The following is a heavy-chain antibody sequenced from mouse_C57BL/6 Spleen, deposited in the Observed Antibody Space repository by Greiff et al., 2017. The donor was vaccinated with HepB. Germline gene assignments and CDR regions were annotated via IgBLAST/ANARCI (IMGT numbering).Heavy chain of an antibody. V-gene: IGHV5-16*01. Sequence: EVKVVESEGGLVQPGSSMKLSCTASGFTFSDYYMAWVRQVPEKGLEWVANINYDGSSTYYLDSLKSRFIISRDNAKNILYLQMSSLKSEDTATYYCARVRYGLDYWGQGTTLTVSS. D-gene: IGHD1-1*01. CDR2: INYDGSST. CDR1: GFTFSDYY. CDR3: ARVRYGLDY. J-gene: IGHJ2*01.